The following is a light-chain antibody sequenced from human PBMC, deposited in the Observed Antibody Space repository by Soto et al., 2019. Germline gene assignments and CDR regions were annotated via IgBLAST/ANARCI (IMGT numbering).Light chain of an antibody. CDR3: SSYASSSTVV. CDR1: SSDVGGYNF. J-gene: IGLJ3*02. Sequence: QSALTQPASVSGSPGQSITISCTGTSSDVGGYNFVSWYQQHPGKAPKLMIYDVSSRPSGVSNRFSGSKSGNTASLTISGLQAEDEGHYYCSSYASSSTVVFGAGTKLTVL. CDR2: DVS. V-gene: IGLV2-14*03.